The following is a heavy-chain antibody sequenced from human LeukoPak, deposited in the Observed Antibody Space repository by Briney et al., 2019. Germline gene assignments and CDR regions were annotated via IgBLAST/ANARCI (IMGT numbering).Heavy chain of an antibody. Sequence: GGSLRLSCAASGFTFSSYVMHWVRQAPGKGLEWVAVISYDGSNKYYADFVKGRFTISRDNSKNTLYLQMNSLRAEDTAVYYCANSGYGRVNYFDLWGRGTLVTVSS. V-gene: IGHV3-30-3*01. CDR2: ISYDGSNK. CDR3: ANSGYGRVNYFDL. CDR1: GFTFSSYV. J-gene: IGHJ2*01. D-gene: IGHD5-12*01.